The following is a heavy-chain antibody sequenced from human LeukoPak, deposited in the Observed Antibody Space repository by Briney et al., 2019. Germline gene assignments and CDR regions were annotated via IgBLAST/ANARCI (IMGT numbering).Heavy chain of an antibody. Sequence: SGGSLRLSCAASGVTLNSYAMNWVRQAPGKGLEWISYISRSSETIYYADSVKGRFTISRDNDKNSLYLQMNSLRAEDTAVYYCASLQGDYQNLDYWGQGTLVTVSS. D-gene: IGHD4-17*01. CDR3: ASLQGDYQNLDY. J-gene: IGHJ4*02. CDR1: GVTLNSYA. CDR2: ISRSSETI. V-gene: IGHV3-48*01.